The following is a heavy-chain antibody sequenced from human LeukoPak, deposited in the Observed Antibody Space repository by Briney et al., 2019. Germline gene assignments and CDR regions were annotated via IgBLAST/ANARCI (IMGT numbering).Heavy chain of an antibody. Sequence: PSQILSLTCTVSGGSFSSGGYYWIWIRQHPGKGLEWIGYIYQSGSTYYNPSLKSRVTISVDTSKNQFSLKLSSVTAADTAVYYCARGFRGTADYWGQGTLVTVSS. CDR1: GGSFSSGGYY. CDR3: ARGFRGTADY. D-gene: IGHD1-1*01. V-gene: IGHV4-31*03. J-gene: IGHJ4*02. CDR2: IYQSGST.